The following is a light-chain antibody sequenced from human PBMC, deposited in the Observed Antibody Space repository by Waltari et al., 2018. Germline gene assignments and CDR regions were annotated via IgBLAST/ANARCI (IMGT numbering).Light chain of an antibody. V-gene: IGLV2-14*01. CDR3: ASYLPAGIVV. CDR2: DGT. CDR1: TSDGNPFGS. Sequence: SALTQPASVSDSPGRTVTLSCTKYTSDGNPFGSVSWYQHHPGQSPQLLIFDGTNRPPAVSVRFSATESPNTASLTISDLQTEDEAHYYCASYLPAGIVVFGGGTRLNVL. J-gene: IGLJ2*01.